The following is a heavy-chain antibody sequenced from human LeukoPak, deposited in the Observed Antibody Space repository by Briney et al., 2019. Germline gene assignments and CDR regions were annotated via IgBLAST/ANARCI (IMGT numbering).Heavy chain of an antibody. D-gene: IGHD3-9*01. V-gene: IGHV4-59*01. J-gene: IGHJ4*02. CDR3: ARSITIFLPNFDY. Sequence: SETLSLTCTVSGGSISNYYWSWIRQPPGKGLEWIGYIYYSGSTNYNPSLKSRVTISVDTSKNQFSLKLSSVTAADTAVYYCARSITIFLPNFDYWGQGTLVTVSS. CDR1: GGSISNYY. CDR2: IYYSGST.